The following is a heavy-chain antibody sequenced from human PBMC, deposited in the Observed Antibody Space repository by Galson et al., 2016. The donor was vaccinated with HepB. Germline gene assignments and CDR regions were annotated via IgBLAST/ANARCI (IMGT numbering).Heavy chain of an antibody. CDR3: ASERLDSSGYSYPDAFEI. D-gene: IGHD3-22*01. CDR1: GITLRGYA. Sequence: SLRLSRAASGITLRGYAMNWVRQAPGKGLDWVSCISRGGTYTYYADSVKRRFTVSRDNAKNSLYLQMNNLRAEDTALYYCASERLDSSGYSYPDAFEIWGLGTMVTVSS. J-gene: IGHJ3*02. CDR2: ISRGGTYT. V-gene: IGHV3-21*01.